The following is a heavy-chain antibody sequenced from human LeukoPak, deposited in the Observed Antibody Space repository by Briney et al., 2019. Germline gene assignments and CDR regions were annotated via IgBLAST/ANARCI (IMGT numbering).Heavy chain of an antibody. D-gene: IGHD7-27*01. CDR3: ARDGEGDEGWDY. V-gene: IGHV4-61*01. J-gene: IGHJ4*02. CDR1: GVCIDVSISRHY. Sequence: SETLSLTCTVSGVCIDVSISRHYWIWVRQPPGKGLEWIGHFSYSGSTTYNPSLRSRVTISADTSKNQFSLRLSSVTAADTALYYCARDGEGDEGWDYWGQGTLVTVSS. CDR2: FSYSGST.